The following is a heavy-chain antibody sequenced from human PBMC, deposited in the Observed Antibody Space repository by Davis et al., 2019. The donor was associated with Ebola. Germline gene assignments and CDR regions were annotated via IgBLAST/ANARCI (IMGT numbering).Heavy chain of an antibody. CDR2: IYSGGST. D-gene: IGHD6-6*01. J-gene: IGHJ4*02. V-gene: IGHV3-53*01. CDR1: GFTFSSYS. CDR3: ARDLFGVDRSSIADSRPNDY. Sequence: GESLKISCAASGFTFSSYSMNWVRQAPGKGLEWVSVIYSGGSTYYADSVKGRFTISRDNSKNTLYLQMHSLRAEDTAVYYCARDLFGVDRSSIADSRPNDYWGQGTLVTVSS.